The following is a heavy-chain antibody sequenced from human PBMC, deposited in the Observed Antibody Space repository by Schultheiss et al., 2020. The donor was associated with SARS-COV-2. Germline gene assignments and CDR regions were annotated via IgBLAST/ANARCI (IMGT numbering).Heavy chain of an antibody. CDR1: GFTVSSNY. Sequence: GGSLRLSCAASGFTVSSNYMSWVRQAPGKGLEWVSFICCGDKTEYAESVKGRFTISRDDSKNTLYLHINSLRAEDTAVYYCARDRRVDAYYYFYYYGLDVWGQGTTVTVSS. V-gene: IGHV3-66*01. CDR3: ARDRRVDAYYYFYYYGLDV. CDR2: ICCGDKT. J-gene: IGHJ6*02. D-gene: IGHD3-16*01.